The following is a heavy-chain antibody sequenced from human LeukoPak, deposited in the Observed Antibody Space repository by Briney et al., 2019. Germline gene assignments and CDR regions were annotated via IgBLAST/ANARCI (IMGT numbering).Heavy chain of an antibody. CDR1: GGSFSGYY. CDR3: ASLGMVQTVEGYFQH. Sequence: PSETLSLTCAVYGGSFSGYYWSWIRQPPGKGLEWIGEINHSGSTNYNPSLKSRVTISVDTSKNQFSLKLSSVTAADTAVYYCASLGMVQTVEGYFQHWGQGTLVTVSS. CDR2: INHSGST. J-gene: IGHJ1*01. V-gene: IGHV4-34*01. D-gene: IGHD4/OR15-4a*01.